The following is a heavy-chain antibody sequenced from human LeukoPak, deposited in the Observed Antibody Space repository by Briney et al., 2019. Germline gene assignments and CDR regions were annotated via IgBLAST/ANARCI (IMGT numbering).Heavy chain of an antibody. Sequence: ASVKVSCKASGYTFTGYYMHWVRQAPGQGLEWMGWINPNSGGTNYAQNFQGRVTMTRDTSISTAYMELSSLRSDDTAVYYCARDSSGSFGDYWGQGTLVAVSS. CDR3: ARDSSGSFGDY. CDR1: GYTFTGYY. V-gene: IGHV1-2*02. J-gene: IGHJ4*02. D-gene: IGHD6-19*01. CDR2: INPNSGGT.